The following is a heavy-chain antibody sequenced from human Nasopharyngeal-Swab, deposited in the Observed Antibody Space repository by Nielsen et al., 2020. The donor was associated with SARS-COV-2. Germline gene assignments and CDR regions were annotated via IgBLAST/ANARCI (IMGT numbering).Heavy chain of an antibody. CDR3: ARDDRDVDTAMVVYFSGMDV. CDR2: ISSSSSYI. D-gene: IGHD5-18*01. V-gene: IGHV3-21*01. J-gene: IGHJ6*02. CDR1: GFTLSSYS. Sequence: GGSLRLSCEASGFTLSSYSTNWVRQAPGKGLEWVSSISSSSSYIYYADSVKGRFTISRDNAKNSLSLQMNSLRAEDTAVYFCARDDRDVDTAMVVYFSGMDVWGQGTTVTVSS.